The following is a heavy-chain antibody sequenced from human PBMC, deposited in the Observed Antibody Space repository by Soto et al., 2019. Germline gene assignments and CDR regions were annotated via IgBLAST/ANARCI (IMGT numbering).Heavy chain of an antibody. CDR1: GGSFSGYY. V-gene: IGHV4-34*01. CDR2: INHSGST. J-gene: IGHJ4*02. Sequence: SLTCAVYGGSFSGYYWSWIRQPPGKGLEWIGEINHSGSTNYNPSLKSRVTISVDTSKNQFSLKLSSVTAADTAVYYCARALQDYFDYWGQGTLVTVSS. CDR3: ARALQDYFDY.